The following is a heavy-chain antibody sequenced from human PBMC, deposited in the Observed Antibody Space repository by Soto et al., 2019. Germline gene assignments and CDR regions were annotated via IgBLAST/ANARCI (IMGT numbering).Heavy chain of an antibody. CDR2: ISGSGGST. V-gene: IGHV3-23*01. CDR1: GITFSTYA. J-gene: IGHJ4*02. D-gene: IGHD6-13*01. CDR3: AKSFSSNWYDYFDY. Sequence: PGESLKISCAASGITFSTYAMSWVRQAPGKGLEWVSAISGSGGSTYYADSVKGRFTISRDKSKNTLYLQMNSLRAEDTALYYCAKSFSSNWYDYFDYWGQGSLVTVSS.